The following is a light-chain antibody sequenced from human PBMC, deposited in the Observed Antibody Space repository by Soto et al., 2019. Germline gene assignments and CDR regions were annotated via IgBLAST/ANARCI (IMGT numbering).Light chain of an antibody. Sequence: EIVLTQSPGTLSLSPGERATLSCRASQSVSSGYFAWYQQKPGQAPRLLIYGASSRATGIPDRFSGSGSGTDFTLTISRLEPEDFAVYYCQQYSSSPPEFTFGPGTKVDIK. CDR3: QQYSSSPPEFT. V-gene: IGKV3-20*01. CDR1: QSVSSGY. CDR2: GAS. J-gene: IGKJ3*01.